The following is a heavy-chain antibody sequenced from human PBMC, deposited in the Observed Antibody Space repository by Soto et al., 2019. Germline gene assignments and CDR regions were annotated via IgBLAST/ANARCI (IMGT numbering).Heavy chain of an antibody. D-gene: IGHD6-6*01. J-gene: IGHJ6*02. Sequence: ASVKVSCKASGGIFRNYIITWVRQAPGQGLEWMGGIIPIAGTANYAQKFQGRVTITADEWTSTAHMELSSLRSEDTAVYYCARDMAIGGRPGYYYGVDVWGQGTTVTVSS. V-gene: IGHV1-69*13. CDR3: ARDMAIGGRPGYYYGVDV. CDR2: IIPIAGTA. CDR1: GGIFRNYI.